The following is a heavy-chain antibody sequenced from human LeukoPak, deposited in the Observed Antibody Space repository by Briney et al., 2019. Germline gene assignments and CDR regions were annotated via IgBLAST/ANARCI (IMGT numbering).Heavy chain of an antibody. CDR3: VRGLASGYGSGSYSDY. J-gene: IGHJ4*02. Sequence: GASVNPSCKTSGYTSTSYAITWVRQAPGPGLACMGWISAYNGNTNYAQKLQGRVTMTIDTSTSTAYLELRSLRSDDTAVYYCVRGLASGYGSGSYSDYWGQGTLVTVSS. D-gene: IGHD3-10*01. CDR2: ISAYNGNT. V-gene: IGHV1-18*04. CDR1: GYTSTSYA.